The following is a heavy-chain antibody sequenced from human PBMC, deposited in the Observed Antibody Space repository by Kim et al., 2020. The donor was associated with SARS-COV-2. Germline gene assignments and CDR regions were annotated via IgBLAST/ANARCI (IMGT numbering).Heavy chain of an antibody. V-gene: IGHV4-39*01. CDR1: GGSISSSSYY. CDR2: IYYSGST. D-gene: IGHD2-2*02. J-gene: IGHJ3*02. CDR3: AFQLLYTGVGAFDI. Sequence: SETLSLTCTVSGGSISSSSYYWGWIRQPPGKGLEWIGSIYYSGSTYYNPSLKSRVTISVDTSKNQFSLKLSSVIAADTAVYYCAFQLLYTGVGAFDIWGQGTMGTVSS.